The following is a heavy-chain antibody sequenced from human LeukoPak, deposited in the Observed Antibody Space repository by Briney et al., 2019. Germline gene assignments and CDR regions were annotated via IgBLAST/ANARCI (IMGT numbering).Heavy chain of an antibody. Sequence: GGSLRLSCAASGFTFSDYYMSWVRQAPGKGLEWVSAISGSGGSTYYADSVKGRFTISRDNSKNTLYLQMNNLRAEDTAVYYCAKEEDIVVVPAAPGLFDYWGQGTLVTVSS. CDR3: AKEEDIVVVPAAPGLFDY. D-gene: IGHD2-2*01. V-gene: IGHV3-23*01. CDR1: GFTFSDYY. J-gene: IGHJ4*02. CDR2: ISGSGGST.